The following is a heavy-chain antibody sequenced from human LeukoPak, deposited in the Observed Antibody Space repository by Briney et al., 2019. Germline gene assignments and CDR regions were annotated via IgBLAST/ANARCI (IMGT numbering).Heavy chain of an antibody. V-gene: IGHV3-48*02. J-gene: IGHJ4*02. D-gene: IGHD1-26*01. CDR1: GFTFSSYS. Sequence: GGSLRLSCAGSGFTFSSYSMNWVRQAPGKGLEWVSYISRSSGTIYYADSVRGRFTISRDNAKNSLYLQMNSLRDEDTAVYYCARDVRAGATGYFDYWGQGTLVTVSS. CDR3: ARDVRAGATGYFDY. CDR2: ISRSSGTI.